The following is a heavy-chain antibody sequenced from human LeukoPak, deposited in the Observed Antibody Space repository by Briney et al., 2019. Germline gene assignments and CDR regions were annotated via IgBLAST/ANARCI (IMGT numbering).Heavy chain of an antibody. J-gene: IGHJ6*03. D-gene: IGHD1-1*01. CDR1: GFTFDNFS. V-gene: IGHV3-23*01. CDR2: ISGRGIST. Sequence: HPGGSLRLTCAASGFTFDNFSMSWVRQAPGRGLEWLTAISGRGISTYYADSVKGRLTISRDNSQNTVHVQMKSLGVGDTAIYYCVKDLRGYVNYYYMDVWGKGTTVTVYS. CDR3: VKDLRGYVNYYYMDV.